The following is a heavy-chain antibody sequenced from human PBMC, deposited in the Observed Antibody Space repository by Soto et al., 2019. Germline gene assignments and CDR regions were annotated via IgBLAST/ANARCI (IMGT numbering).Heavy chain of an antibody. J-gene: IGHJ4*02. CDR3: ARVEDYGDYFDY. CDR1: GASVRSGGGY. CDR2: IYDTGTT. V-gene: IGHV4-61*08. D-gene: IGHD4-17*01. Sequence: SETMCVTCTVAGASVRSGGGYWSWVRQPPGRGLEWIGYIYDTGTTNYNPSLKSRVTMSVDTSKNQFSLKLNSLTAADTAVYYCARVEDYGDYFDYWGQGTLVTVSS.